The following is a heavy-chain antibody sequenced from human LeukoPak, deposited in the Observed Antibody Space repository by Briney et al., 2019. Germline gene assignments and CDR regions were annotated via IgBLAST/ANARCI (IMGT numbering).Heavy chain of an antibody. J-gene: IGHJ4*02. D-gene: IGHD3-10*01. V-gene: IGHV4-39*01. CDR2: IYYGGNT. CDR3: TRLSYGSGSYYNLYFDY. CDR1: GGSISSGSYY. Sequence: SETLSLTCTVSGGSISSGSYYWGWIRQPPGKGLEWIGSIYYGGNTYYNSSLKSRVTISVDASKNQFSLNLSSVTAADTAVYYCTRLSYGSGSYYNLYFDYWGQGTLVTVAA.